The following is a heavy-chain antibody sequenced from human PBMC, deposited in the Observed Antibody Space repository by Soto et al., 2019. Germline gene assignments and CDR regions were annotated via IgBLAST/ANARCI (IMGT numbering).Heavy chain of an antibody. D-gene: IGHD1-1*01. J-gene: IGHJ6*02. CDR1: GYTFTSYG. CDR2: ISAYNGNT. Sequence: QVQLVQSGAEVKKPGASVKVSCKASGYTFTSYGISWVRQAPGQGLEWMGWISAYNGNTNYAQKLQGRVTMTTDTSTSTAYMGLRSLRSDDTAVYYCARNCNPASYYYSYDGMDGWGQGTTVTVSS. V-gene: IGHV1-18*01. CDR3: ARNCNPASYYYSYDGMDG.